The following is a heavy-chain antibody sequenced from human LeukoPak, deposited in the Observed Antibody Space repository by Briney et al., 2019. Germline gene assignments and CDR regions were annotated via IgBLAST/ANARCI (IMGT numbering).Heavy chain of an antibody. V-gene: IGHV3-21*04. Sequence: PGGSLRLSCAASGFTFSSYSMNWVRQAPGKGLEWVSSISSSSSYIYYADSVQGRFTISRDNAKNSLYLQMNSLRAEDTAVYYCARNSGGRWDNWFDPWGQGTLVTVSS. CDR2: ISSSSSYI. J-gene: IGHJ5*02. D-gene: IGHD2-15*01. CDR3: ARNSGGRWDNWFDP. CDR1: GFTFSSYS.